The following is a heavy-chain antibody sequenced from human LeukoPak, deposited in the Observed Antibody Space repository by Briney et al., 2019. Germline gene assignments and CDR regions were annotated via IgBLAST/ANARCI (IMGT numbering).Heavy chain of an antibody. CDR3: VKSFSGSFPLGY. CDR2: ISYDGSDK. D-gene: IGHD1-26*01. Sequence: TGGSVRLSCAASGFTFSSYAMHWVRQAPGKGLEWVAVISYDGSDKYYADSVKGRFTISRDNSKNTLYLQMSSLRAEDTAVYYCVKSFSGSFPLGYWGQGTLVTVSS. CDR1: GFTFSSYA. V-gene: IGHV3-30-3*02. J-gene: IGHJ4*02.